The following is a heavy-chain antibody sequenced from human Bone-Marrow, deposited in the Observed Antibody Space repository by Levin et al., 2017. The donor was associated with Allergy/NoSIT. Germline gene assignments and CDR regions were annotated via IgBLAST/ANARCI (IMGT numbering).Heavy chain of an antibody. CDR2: INQDGGER. CDR1: GFNTNIYW. D-gene: IGHD3-10*01. Sequence: AGGSLRLSCAASGFNTNIYWMAWVRQAPGKGLEWVANINQDGGERYYADSVKGRFTISRDSAETSLVLQMNTLRVEDTAVYYCATAFDGGFDIWGQGTLVTVSS. V-gene: IGHV3-7*01. J-gene: IGHJ5*02. CDR3: ATAFDGGFDI.